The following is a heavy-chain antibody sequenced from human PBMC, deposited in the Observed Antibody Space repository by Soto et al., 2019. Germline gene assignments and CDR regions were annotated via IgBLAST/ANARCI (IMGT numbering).Heavy chain of an antibody. CDR1: GYTFTGYY. CDR3: ARDLEPAAIEEDWFDP. D-gene: IGHD2-2*01. J-gene: IGHJ5*02. Sequence: ASVKVSCKASGYTFTGYYMHCVRQAPGQGLEWMGWINPNSGGTNYAQKFQGRVTMTRDTSISTAYMELSRLRSDDTAVYYCARDLEPAAIEEDWFDPWGQGTLVTVSS. V-gene: IGHV1-2*02. CDR2: INPNSGGT.